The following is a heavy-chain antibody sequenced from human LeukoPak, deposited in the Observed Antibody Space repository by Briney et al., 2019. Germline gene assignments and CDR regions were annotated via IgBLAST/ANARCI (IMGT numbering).Heavy chain of an antibody. J-gene: IGHJ5*02. Sequence: GGSLRLSCAASGFTFSSYEMNWVRQAPGRGLEWVSYISSSGSTIYYADSVKGRFTISRDNAKNSLYLQMNSLRAEDTAVYYCARDYYGSGSYPNWFDPWGQGTLVTVSS. V-gene: IGHV3-48*03. D-gene: IGHD3-10*01. CDR1: GFTFSSYE. CDR2: ISSSGSTI. CDR3: ARDYYGSGSYPNWFDP.